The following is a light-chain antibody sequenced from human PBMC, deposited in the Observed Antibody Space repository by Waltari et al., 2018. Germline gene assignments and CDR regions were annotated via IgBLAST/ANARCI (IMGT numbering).Light chain of an antibody. Sequence: SSELTQDPAVSVALGQTVRITCQGDSLRDYYASWYQQKPGQAPLLVIFGPTQRPSRTADRFSGSRSGNTAYLTITGALAEDEGDLYCSTRDSGDNHRVFGGGTKLTVL. J-gene: IGLJ3*02. CDR3: STRDSGDNHRV. CDR1: SLRDYY. V-gene: IGLV3-19*01. CDR2: GPT.